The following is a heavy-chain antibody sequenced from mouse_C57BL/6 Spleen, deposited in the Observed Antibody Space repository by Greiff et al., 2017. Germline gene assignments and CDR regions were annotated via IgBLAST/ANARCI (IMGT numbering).Heavy chain of an antibody. CDR3: ASWVYYAMDY. J-gene: IGHJ4*01. CDR1: GFSLTSYG. CDR2: IWSGGST. D-gene: IGHD4-1*01. Sequence: QVQLKESGPGLVQPSQSLSITCTVSGFSLTSYGVHWVRQSPGKGLEWLGVIWSGGSTDYNAAFISRLSISKDNSKSQVFFKMNSLQADDTAIYYCASWVYYAMDYWGQGTSVTVSS. V-gene: IGHV2-2*01.